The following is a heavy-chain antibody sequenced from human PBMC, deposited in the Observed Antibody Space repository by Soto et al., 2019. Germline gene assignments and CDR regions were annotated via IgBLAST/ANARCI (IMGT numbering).Heavy chain of an antibody. CDR1: GGSISSSSYY. CDR3: ARAHGDSLGSDWYFDL. V-gene: IGHV4-39*07. D-gene: IGHD4-17*01. J-gene: IGHJ2*01. Sequence: PSETLSLTCTVSGGSISSSSYYWGWIRQPPGKGLEWIGSIYYSGSTYYNPSLKSRVSISVDTSKRQFSLKLSSVTAADTAVYYCARAHGDSLGSDWYFDLWGRGTLVTVSS. CDR2: IYYSGST.